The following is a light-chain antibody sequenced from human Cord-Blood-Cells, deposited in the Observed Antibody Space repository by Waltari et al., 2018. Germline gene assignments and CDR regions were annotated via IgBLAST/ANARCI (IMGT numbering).Light chain of an antibody. CDR3: QQYNSYSGT. CDR1: QSISSW. J-gene: IGKJ2*01. CDR2: DAP. Sequence: DIQMTQSPSTLSASVGDRVTIPCRASQSISSWLAWYQQKPGKAPKLLIYDAPSLASGVSSRFSGSGSGTEFTLTISSLQPDDFATYYCQQYNSYSGTFGQGTKLEIK. V-gene: IGKV1-5*01.